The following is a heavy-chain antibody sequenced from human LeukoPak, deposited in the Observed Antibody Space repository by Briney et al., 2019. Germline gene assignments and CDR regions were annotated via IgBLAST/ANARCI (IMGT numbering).Heavy chain of an antibody. CDR1: GGSISSSNYY. CDR2: INDSGNT. CDR3: ARLDNGITHTFDI. V-gene: IGHV4-39*01. Sequence: SETLSLTCTVSGGSISSSNYYCGWIRQPPGKGLEYIGSINDSGNTYYNPSLKSRVTISVDTSKNQFSLKLSPVTAADTAVYYCARLDNGITHTFDIWGQGTMVTVSS. D-gene: IGHD3-10*01. J-gene: IGHJ3*02.